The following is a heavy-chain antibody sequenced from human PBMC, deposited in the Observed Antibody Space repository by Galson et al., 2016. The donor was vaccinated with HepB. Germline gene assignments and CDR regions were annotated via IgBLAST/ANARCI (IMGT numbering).Heavy chain of an antibody. CDR2: ITSNGRNT. V-gene: IGHV3-64D*06. D-gene: IGHD2-15*01. CDR1: GFTFSYYA. Sequence: SLRLSCAASGFTFSYYAMHWVRQAPGKGLEYISGITSNGRNTYYADFVKGRFTISRDDSKNTLYLQMSSLTAEDTAVYYCGKLRFCFGGNCYSINNWGQGTTVTVSS. CDR3: GKLRFCFGGNCYSINN. J-gene: IGHJ4*02.